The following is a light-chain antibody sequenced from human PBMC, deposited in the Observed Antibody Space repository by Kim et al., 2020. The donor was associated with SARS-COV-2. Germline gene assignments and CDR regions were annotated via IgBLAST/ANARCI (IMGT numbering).Light chain of an antibody. CDR1: RSDVGGYNY. J-gene: IGLJ2*01. CDR2: DVT. V-gene: IGLV2-14*03. CDR3: SSFTSSTTLV. Sequence: GHAFTISCTGTRSDVGGYNYVSWYQHDPGKVPKLMIYDVTKRPSGVSNRFSGSKSGNTASLTISGLQPEDEADYYCSSFTSSTTLVFGGGTQLTVL.